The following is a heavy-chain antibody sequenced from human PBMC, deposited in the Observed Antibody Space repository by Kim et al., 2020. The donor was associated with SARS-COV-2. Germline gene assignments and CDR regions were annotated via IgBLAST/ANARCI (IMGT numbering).Heavy chain of an antibody. CDR2: ILYDGSDE. J-gene: IGHJ3*02. Sequence: GGSLRLSCAASGFTFSSYGMHWVRQAPGKGLEWVAVILYDGSDESYADSVKGRFTISRDNSKNTLYLQMNSLTAEDTAVYYCARGGRGYTSDYYDYFDIWGQGTLVTVSS. CDR1: GFTFSSYG. V-gene: IGHV3-33*05. D-gene: IGHD4-17*01. CDR3: ARGGRGYTSDYYDYFDI.